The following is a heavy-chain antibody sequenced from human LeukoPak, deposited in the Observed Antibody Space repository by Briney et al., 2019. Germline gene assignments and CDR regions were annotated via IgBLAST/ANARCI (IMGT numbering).Heavy chain of an antibody. CDR3: TRDLWYSSGWYQVGEDYFDY. D-gene: IGHD6-19*01. CDR1: GFTFGDYV. Sequence: SLRLSCTASGFTFGDYVVSWVRQAPGKGREWVGFIRSKADVGTTEYAASVNGRFTMSRDDSKSIAYLQMNSLKTEDTAVYYCTRDLWYSSGWYQVGEDYFDYWGQGTLVTVSS. CDR2: IRSKADVGTT. V-gene: IGHV3-49*04. J-gene: IGHJ4*02.